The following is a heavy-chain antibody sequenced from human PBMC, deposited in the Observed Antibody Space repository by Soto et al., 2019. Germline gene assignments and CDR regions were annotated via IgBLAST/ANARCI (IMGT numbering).Heavy chain of an antibody. V-gene: IGHV3-72*01. CDR3: AMECSSSGPDYEY. CDR1: GFSFSDYY. CDR2: TRNKASSYTT. D-gene: IGHD3-22*01. Sequence: EVQLVESGGGLVQPGGSLRLSCAASGFSFSDYYINWVRQAPGKGLEWVGRTRNKASSYTTDYAAFVNGRFTISRDYSKNFIYLQMNSLKTEDTAVYYCAMECSSSGPDYEYWGQGTLFTVSS. J-gene: IGHJ4*02.